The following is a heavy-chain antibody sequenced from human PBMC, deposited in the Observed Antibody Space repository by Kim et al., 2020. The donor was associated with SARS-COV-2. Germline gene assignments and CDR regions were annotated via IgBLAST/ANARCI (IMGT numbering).Heavy chain of an antibody. CDR1: GGSISSSSYY. CDR2: IYYSGST. J-gene: IGHJ5*02. V-gene: IGHV4-39*02. D-gene: IGHD3-22*01. Sequence: SETLSLTCTVSGGSISSSSYYWGWIRQPPGKGLEWIGSIYYSGSTYYNPSLKSRVTISVDTSKNQFSLKLSSVTAADTAVYYCAREGLSPPKITMIVVVINLAWFDPGGQGTLGTVSS. CDR3: AREGLSPPKITMIVVVINLAWFDP.